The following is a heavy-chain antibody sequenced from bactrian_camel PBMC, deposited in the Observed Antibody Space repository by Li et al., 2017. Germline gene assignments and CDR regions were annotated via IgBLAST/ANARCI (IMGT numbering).Heavy chain of an antibody. Sequence: VQLVESGGGLVQPGGSLRLSCAASGFNFRSGAMSWVRQAPGKGLEWLSAINSGGGCTYYTDSVKGRFTISRDDGKNTVYLQMNSLKPEDTGVYYCVKDGEDGGWYFGNWGQGTQVTVS. CDR2: INSGGGCT. J-gene: IGHJ6*01. D-gene: IGHD5*01. CDR1: GFNFRSGA. CDR3: VKDGEDGGWYFGN. V-gene: IGHV3S40*01.